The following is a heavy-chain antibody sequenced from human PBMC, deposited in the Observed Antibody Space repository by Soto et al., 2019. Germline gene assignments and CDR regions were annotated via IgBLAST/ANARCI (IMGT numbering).Heavy chain of an antibody. CDR3: TTGSSYYYDSSGYYLPDAFDI. CDR2: IRSKTDGGTT. J-gene: IGHJ3*02. D-gene: IGHD3-22*01. CDR1: GFTFSNAW. V-gene: IGHV3-15*01. Sequence: GGSLRLSCAASGFTFSNAWMSWVRQAPGKGLEWVGRIRSKTDGGTTDYAAPVKGRFTISRDDSKNTLYLQMNSLKTEDTAVYYCTTGSSYYYDSSGYYLPDAFDIWGQGTMVTVSS.